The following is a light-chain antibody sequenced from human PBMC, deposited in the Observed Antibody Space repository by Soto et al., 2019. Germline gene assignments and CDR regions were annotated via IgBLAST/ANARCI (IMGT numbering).Light chain of an antibody. CDR1: QSVGSD. CDR2: GAP. V-gene: IGKV3-15*01. Sequence: EIVMTQSPATLSVSPGERATLSCRASQSVGSDLAWYQQIPGQAPRLLIYGAPTRATGIPARFSARGPGTDFLLSIRTLQSDDFAVHYCHQYKNWPETFGQGTKVEIK. CDR3: HQYKNWPET. J-gene: IGKJ1*01.